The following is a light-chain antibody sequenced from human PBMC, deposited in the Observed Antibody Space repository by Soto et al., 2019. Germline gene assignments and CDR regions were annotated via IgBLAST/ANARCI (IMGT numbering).Light chain of an antibody. V-gene: IGKV1-39*01. J-gene: IGKJ1*01. CDR2: AAS. CDR1: QSIGGF. Sequence: DIQMTQSPSSLSVSVGYRVTITCRASQSIGGFLNWYQQKLGKAPKLLIYAASSLQSGVPSRFSGSGSGTEFTLTISSLRPDDFATYYCQQYHNYAYKFGQGTKVDIK. CDR3: QQYHNYAYK.